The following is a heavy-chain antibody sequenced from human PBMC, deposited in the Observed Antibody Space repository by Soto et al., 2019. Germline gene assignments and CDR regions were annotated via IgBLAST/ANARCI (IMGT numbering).Heavy chain of an antibody. D-gene: IGHD3-10*01. V-gene: IGHV3-23*01. Sequence: EVKLLASGGDLVQPGGSLRLSCAASGFTFSTYAMSWVRQAPGKGLEWVSSIGSGPDDSDSADSVKGRFIISRDNAKNTLYLQMSSLRAEDTAVYYCIRDYGEPGSTNAFDIWGQGTVVTVSS. CDR2: IGSGPDDS. CDR3: IRDYGEPGSTNAFDI. CDR1: GFTFSTYA. J-gene: IGHJ3*02.